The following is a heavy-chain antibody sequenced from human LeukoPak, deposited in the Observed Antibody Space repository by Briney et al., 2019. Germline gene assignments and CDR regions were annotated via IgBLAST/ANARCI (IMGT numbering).Heavy chain of an antibody. D-gene: IGHD6-13*01. Sequence: SETLSLTCAVYGGSFSGYCWSWIRQPPGKGLEWIGEINHSGSTNYNPSLKSRVTISVDTSKNQFSLKLSSVTAADTAVYYCARGRSWYGLSYFDYWGQGTLVTVSS. CDR1: GGSFSGYC. CDR3: ARGRSWYGLSYFDY. CDR2: INHSGST. V-gene: IGHV4-34*01. J-gene: IGHJ4*02.